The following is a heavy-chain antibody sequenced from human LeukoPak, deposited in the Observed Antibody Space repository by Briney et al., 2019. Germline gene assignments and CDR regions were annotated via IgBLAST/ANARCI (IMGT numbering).Heavy chain of an antibody. D-gene: IGHD1/OR15-1a*01. V-gene: IGHV3-7*01. Sequence: GGSLRLSCAASGFNFRDYWMTWVRQAPGKGLEWVANIKPDESERYYMDSVKGRFTIFRDNAKNSLYLQMNNLSGDDTAVYYCARATTGGDFDLWGPGALVSVSS. CDR1: GFNFRDYW. J-gene: IGHJ3*01. CDR3: ARATTGGDFDL. CDR2: IKPDESER.